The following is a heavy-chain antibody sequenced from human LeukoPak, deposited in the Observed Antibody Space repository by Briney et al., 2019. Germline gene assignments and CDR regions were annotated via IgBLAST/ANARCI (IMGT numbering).Heavy chain of an antibody. CDR1: GFTFTDYD. CDR2: ISYDGNK. Sequence: GRSLRLSCAASGFTFTDYDMHWVRQAPGQGLEWVTIISYDGNKYYADCVKGRFTISRDNSKNTLYLQMNSLRAEDTAIYYCAKSGGYCSGGNCYANYWGLGTLLTVSS. J-gene: IGHJ4*02. V-gene: IGHV3-30*18. CDR3: AKSGGYCSGGNCYANY. D-gene: IGHD2-15*01.